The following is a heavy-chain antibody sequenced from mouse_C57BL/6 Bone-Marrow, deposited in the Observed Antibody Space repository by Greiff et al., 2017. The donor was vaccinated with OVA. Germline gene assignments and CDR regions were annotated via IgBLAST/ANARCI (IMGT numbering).Heavy chain of an antibody. V-gene: IGHV1-9*01. CDR1: GYTFTGYW. J-gene: IGHJ2*01. CDR2: ILPGSGST. CDR3: APDGFDY. D-gene: IGHD2-3*01. Sequence: VQLQQSGAELMKPGASVKLSCKATGYTFTGYWIEWVKQRPGHGLEWIGEILPGSGSTNYNEKFKSKATLTVDKSSSTAYMQLSSLTSEDSAVYYCAPDGFDYWGQGTTLTVSS.